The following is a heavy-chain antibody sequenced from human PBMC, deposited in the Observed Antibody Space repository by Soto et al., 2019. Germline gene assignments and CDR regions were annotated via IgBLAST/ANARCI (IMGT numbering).Heavy chain of an antibody. CDR2: SYYSGST. CDR3: VGTYPTKKRYFDY. J-gene: IGHJ4*02. Sequence: SETLSLTCTVSGGSISSSSYYWGWIRQPPGQGLEWIGSSYYSGSTYYNPALKSRAIIYVDSTKKLFSLKMSPVTASDTAVYYYVGTYPTKKRYFDYWGQGTLVTVSS. CDR1: GGSISSSSYY. V-gene: IGHV4-39*01. D-gene: IGHD3-9*01.